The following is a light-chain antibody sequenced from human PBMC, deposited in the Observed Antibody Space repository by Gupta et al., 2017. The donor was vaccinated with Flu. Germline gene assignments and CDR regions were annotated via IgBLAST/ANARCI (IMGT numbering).Light chain of an antibody. V-gene: IGKV3-20*01. CDR3: QQYGSSPRT. CDR2: GAS. Sequence: GTLSLSPGERATLSCRASHVVSTNYLAWYQQKPGQAPRLLIYGASTRAAGIPGRFSGSGSGTDFTLTISRLEPEDFAVYYCQQYGSSPRTFGQGTKVEIK. J-gene: IGKJ1*01. CDR1: HVVSTNY.